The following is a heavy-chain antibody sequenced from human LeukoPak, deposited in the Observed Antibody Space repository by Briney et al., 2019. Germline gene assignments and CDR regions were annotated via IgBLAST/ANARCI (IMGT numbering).Heavy chain of an antibody. V-gene: IGHV4-39*07. CDR3: ARVGYDILTGYSYYFDY. CDR1: GGSISSSSYY. Sequence: SETLSLTCTVSGGSISSSSYYWGWIRQPPGKGLEWIGSIYYSGSTYHNPSLKSRVTISVDTSKNQFSLKLSSVTAADTAVYYCARVGYDILTGYSYYFDYWGQGTLVTVSS. D-gene: IGHD3-9*01. CDR2: IYYSGST. J-gene: IGHJ4*02.